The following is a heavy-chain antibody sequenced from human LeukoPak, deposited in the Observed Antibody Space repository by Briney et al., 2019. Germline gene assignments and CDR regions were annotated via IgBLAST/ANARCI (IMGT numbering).Heavy chain of an antibody. CDR3: ARGKGSSWPPFFDY. Sequence: PGGSLRLSCAASGFIFSNYEMNWVRQAPGKGLEWISYINSGGTPIYYADSVKGRFTMSRDNAKNSLYLQMNSLRAEDTAVYYCARGKGSSWPPFFDYWGQGTLVTVSS. J-gene: IGHJ4*02. D-gene: IGHD6-13*01. CDR2: INSGGTPI. CDR1: GFIFSNYE. V-gene: IGHV3-48*03.